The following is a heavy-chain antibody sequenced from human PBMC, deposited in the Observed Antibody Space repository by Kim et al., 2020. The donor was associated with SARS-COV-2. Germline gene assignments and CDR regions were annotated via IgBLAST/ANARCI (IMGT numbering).Heavy chain of an antibody. CDR3: AKLKTTSCYSAMDV. J-gene: IGHJ6*02. V-gene: IGHV3-23*01. D-gene: IGHD2-2*02. Sequence: EATVKGRFSNTGDNYKNTLYLQMNSLTAEDTAIYYCAKLKTTSCYSAMDVWGQGTTVTVSS.